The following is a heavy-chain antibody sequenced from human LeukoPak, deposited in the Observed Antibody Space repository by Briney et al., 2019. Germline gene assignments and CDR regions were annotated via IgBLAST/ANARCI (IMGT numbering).Heavy chain of an antibody. J-gene: IGHJ6*02. V-gene: IGHV1-18*01. Sequence: ASVKVSCKASGYTFTSYVISWVRQPPAQGLEWMGWISAYNCNTNYAQKLQGRVTMTTDTSTSTAYMELRSLRSDDTAVYYCARDGYGSGSYYPGSRDYYYYGMDVWGQGTTVTVSS. CDR1: GYTFTSYV. D-gene: IGHD3-10*01. CDR3: ARDGYGSGSYYPGSRDYYYYGMDV. CDR2: ISAYNCNT.